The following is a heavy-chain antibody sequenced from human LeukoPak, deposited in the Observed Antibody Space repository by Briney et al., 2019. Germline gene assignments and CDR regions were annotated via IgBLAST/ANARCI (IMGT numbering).Heavy chain of an antibody. CDR3: ARDARYCRGGSCYWDDAFDI. CDR1: GGSVSSGSYY. J-gene: IGHJ3*02. Sequence: SETLSLTCTVSGGSVSSGSYYWSWIRQPPGKGLEWIGYIYYSGSTNYNPSLKSRVTISVDTSKNQLSLKLSSVTAADTAVYYCARDARYCRGGSCYWDDAFDIWGQGTMVTVSS. V-gene: IGHV4-61*01. CDR2: IYYSGST. D-gene: IGHD2-15*01.